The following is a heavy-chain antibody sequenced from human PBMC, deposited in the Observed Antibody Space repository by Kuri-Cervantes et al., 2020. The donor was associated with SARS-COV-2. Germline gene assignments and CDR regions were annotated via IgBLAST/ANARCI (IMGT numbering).Heavy chain of an antibody. CDR2: INAGNGNT. V-gene: IGHV1-3*01. CDR3: ARWEGDCSSTSCYPRRRVGFDY. D-gene: IGHD2-2*01. J-gene: IGHJ4*02. CDR1: GYTFTSYA. Sequence: ASLKVSCKASGYTFTSYAMHWVRQAPGQRLEWMGWINAGNGNTKYSQKFQGRDTITRDTSTSTVYMELSRLRSEDTAVYYCARWEGDCSSTSCYPRRRVGFDYWGQGTLVTVSS.